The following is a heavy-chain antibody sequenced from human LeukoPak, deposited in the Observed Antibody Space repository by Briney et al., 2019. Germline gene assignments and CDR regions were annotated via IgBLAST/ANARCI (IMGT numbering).Heavy chain of an antibody. V-gene: IGHV3-21*01. D-gene: IGHD7-27*01. CDR2: ITSSSSSM. CDR1: GFTFSIYT. Sequence: PGGSLRLSCVASGFTFSIYTMSGVRQAPGKGLEWVSSITSSSSSMYSADSVKGRLTISRDNAKNSLYLQMNSLRAEDTAVYYCARDLAWGGYWGQGTLVTISS. CDR3: ARDLAWGGY. J-gene: IGHJ4*02.